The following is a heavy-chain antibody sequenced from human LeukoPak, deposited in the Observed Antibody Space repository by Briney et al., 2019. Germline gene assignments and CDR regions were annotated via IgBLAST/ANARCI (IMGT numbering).Heavy chain of an antibody. Sequence: PGGSLRLSCAAPGFTFSTYGMSWVRQAPGKGLEWVSGISGSGDSTYYADSVKGRFTISRDNSKNTLYLQMNSLRAEDTAVYYCSRKATYSSSWCFDYWGQGTLVTVPS. CDR2: ISGSGDST. CDR1: GFTFSTYG. CDR3: SRKATYSSSWCFDY. D-gene: IGHD6-13*01. V-gene: IGHV3-23*01. J-gene: IGHJ4*02.